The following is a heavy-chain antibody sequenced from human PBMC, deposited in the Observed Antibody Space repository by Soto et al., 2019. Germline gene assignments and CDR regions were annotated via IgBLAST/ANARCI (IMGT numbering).Heavy chain of an antibody. CDR3: ARPTRQWLGLRYYYGMDV. CDR2: ISYSGTT. D-gene: IGHD6-19*01. CDR1: GDSISSINNY. V-gene: IGHV4-30-4*01. J-gene: IGHJ6*02. Sequence: SETLSLTCTVSGDSISSINNYWSWIRQPPGEGLEWIGFISYSGTTSYSPSLKSRVAISLDTSKNQFSLSLSSVTAADTAVYYCARPTRQWLGLRYYYGMDVWGQGTTVTVS.